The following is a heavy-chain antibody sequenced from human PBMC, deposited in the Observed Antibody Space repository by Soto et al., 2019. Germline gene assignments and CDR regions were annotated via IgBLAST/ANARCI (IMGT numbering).Heavy chain of an antibody. CDR3: GRGRSGQIVVFY. V-gene: IGHV1-2*06. Sequence: ASVKVSCKASGYSFTDYHVHWVRQAPGQGLEWLGRINPKSGGTSTAQKFQGRVTMTRDMSITTVYMELNNLSPDDTAVYYCGRGRSGQIVVFYWGQGTPVTVSS. J-gene: IGHJ4*02. CDR1: GYSFTDYH. CDR2: INPKSGGT. D-gene: IGHD1-26*01.